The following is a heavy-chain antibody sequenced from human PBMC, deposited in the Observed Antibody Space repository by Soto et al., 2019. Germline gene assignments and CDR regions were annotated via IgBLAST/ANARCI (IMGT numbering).Heavy chain of an antibody. D-gene: IGHD2-8*01. J-gene: IGHJ3*02. CDR3: AKATANGGGAFEI. Sequence: LILSGAVWGFICSRYDMRWFRQAPGKGLECVSTILVGGSTHYEDSVKGRFTISRDTSKNTVYLQMNSLTAGDTAVYYCAKATANGGGAFEICGQGTMVTVSS. CDR2: ILVGGST. V-gene: IGHV3-23*01. CDR1: GFICSRYD.